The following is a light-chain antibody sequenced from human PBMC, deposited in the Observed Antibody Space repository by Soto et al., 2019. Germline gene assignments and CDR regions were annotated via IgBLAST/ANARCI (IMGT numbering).Light chain of an antibody. V-gene: IGLV2-18*02. J-gene: IGLJ2*01. Sequence: QSALTQPPSVSGSPGQSVTISCTGTSSDVGTYNRVSWYQQPPGTAPRLMIYEVSSRPSGVPDRFSGSKSGNTASLTISGLQPEDEADYYCSSYTSTTTFVIFGGGTKLTVL. CDR3: SSYTSTTTFVI. CDR1: SSDVGTYNR. CDR2: EVS.